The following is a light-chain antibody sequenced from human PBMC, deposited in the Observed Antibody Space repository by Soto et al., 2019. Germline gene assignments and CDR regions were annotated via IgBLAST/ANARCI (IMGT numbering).Light chain of an antibody. V-gene: IGLV1-40*01. CDR3: QSYDSSLSGSV. J-gene: IGLJ7*01. Sequence: QSVLTQPPSVSGAPGQRVTISCTGSNSNIGAGYDVHWYQQLPGTAPKLLIYGNNNRPSGVPDRFSASKSGTSASLAISGLQAEDEADYYCQSYDSSLSGSVFGGGTQLTVL. CDR2: GNN. CDR1: NSNIGAGYD.